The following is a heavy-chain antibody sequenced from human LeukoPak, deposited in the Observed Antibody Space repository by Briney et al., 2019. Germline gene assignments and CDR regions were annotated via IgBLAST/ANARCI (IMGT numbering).Heavy chain of an antibody. Sequence: GGSLRLSCAASGFTFSSYCMMRVRQAPGKGLEWVPYISGSSTIYYADSVKGRFTISRDDAKNSLYLQMNSLRDEDTAVYYCARGYYDSSVPGCYWGQGTLVTVSS. J-gene: IGHJ4*02. CDR3: ARGYYDSSVPGCY. D-gene: IGHD3-22*01. CDR1: GFTFSSYC. V-gene: IGHV3-48*02. CDR2: ISGSSTI.